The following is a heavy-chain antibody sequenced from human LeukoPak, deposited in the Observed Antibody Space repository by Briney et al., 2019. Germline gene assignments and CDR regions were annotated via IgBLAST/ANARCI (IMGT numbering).Heavy chain of an antibody. CDR3: ASDRRLIRGGFDF. Sequence: QVQLQESGPGLVKPSGTLSLTCAVSGGSISSSNWWSWVRQPPGKGLEWIGFIYHSGTTYYTPSLKSRVSISVDTSKNQFSLKLTSVTAADTAVYYCASDRRLIRGGFDFWGQGTLVTVSS. V-gene: IGHV4-4*02. CDR2: IYHSGTT. D-gene: IGHD1-26*01. J-gene: IGHJ4*02. CDR1: GGSISSSNW.